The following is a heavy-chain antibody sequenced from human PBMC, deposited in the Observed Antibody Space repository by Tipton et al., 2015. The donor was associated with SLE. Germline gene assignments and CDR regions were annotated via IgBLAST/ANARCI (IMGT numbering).Heavy chain of an antibody. J-gene: IGHJ6*02. D-gene: IGHD2-2*02. CDR3: ARETLVVPAAIGDYYYYYGMDV. Sequence: TLSLTCAVYGGSFSGYYWSWIRQPPGKGLEWIGEINHSGSTYYNPSLKSRVTISVDTSKNQFSLKLTSATAADTAVYYCARETLVVPAAIGDYYYYYGMDVWGQGTTVTVSS. CDR1: GGSFSGYY. V-gene: IGHV4-34*01. CDR2: INHSGST.